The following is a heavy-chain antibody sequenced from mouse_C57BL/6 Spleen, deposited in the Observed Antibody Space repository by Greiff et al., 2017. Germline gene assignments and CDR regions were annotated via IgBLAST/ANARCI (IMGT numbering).Heavy chain of an antibody. D-gene: IGHD2-2*01. CDR1: GYTFTSYW. Sequence: QVQLQQPGAELVKPGASVKMSCKASGYTFTSYWITWVKQRPGQGLEWIGDIYPGSGSTNYNEKFKSKATLTVDTSSSTAYMQLSSLTSEDSAVYYCARREYGYDRCYFDYWGQGTTLTVSA. V-gene: IGHV1-55*01. CDR2: IYPGSGST. J-gene: IGHJ2*01. CDR3: ARREYGYDRCYFDY.